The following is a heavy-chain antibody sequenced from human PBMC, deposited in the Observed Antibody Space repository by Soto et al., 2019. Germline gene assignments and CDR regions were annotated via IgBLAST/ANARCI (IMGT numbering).Heavy chain of an antibody. V-gene: IGHV3-21*06. CDR2: SASSISYI. J-gene: IGHJ4*02. D-gene: IGHD4-17*01. Sequence: PVGSLRLSCAASGFTFSSHAMNWVRQAPGKGPEWVARSASSISYIYYADSVKGRFTISRDNAQNLVYLQMDSLGAEDAAVYDCARSTGGLYYFEHWGQVSQVTVSS. CDR1: GFTFSSHA. CDR3: ARSTGGLYYFEH.